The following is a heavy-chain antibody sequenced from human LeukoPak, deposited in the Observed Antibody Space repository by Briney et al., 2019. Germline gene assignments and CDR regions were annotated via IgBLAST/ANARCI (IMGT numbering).Heavy chain of an antibody. J-gene: IGHJ4*02. CDR1: GFTFDDYA. D-gene: IGHD3-10*01. CDR3: AKSIEGSGSYYNSYFDY. CDR2: ISWNSGSI. V-gene: IGHV3-9*01. Sequence: GRSLRLSCAASGFTFDDYAMHWVRQAPGKGLEWVSGISWNSGSIGYADSVKGRFTISRDNAKNPLYLQMNSLRAEDTALYYCAKSIEGSGSYYNSYFDYWGQGALVTVSS.